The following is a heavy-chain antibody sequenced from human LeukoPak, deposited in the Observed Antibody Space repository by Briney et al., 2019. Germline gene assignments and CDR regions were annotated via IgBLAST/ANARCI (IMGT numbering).Heavy chain of an antibody. V-gene: IGHV1-69*05. J-gene: IGHJ6*02. CDR1: GGTFSSYA. Sequence: SVKVSCKASGGTFSSYAISWVRQAPGQGLEWMGGIIPIFGTANYAQKFQGRVTITTDESTSTAYMELSSLRSEDTAVYYCARGVAASTGYYYYYGMDVWGQGTTVTVSS. D-gene: IGHD2-15*01. CDR2: IIPIFGTA. CDR3: ARGVAASTGYYYYYGMDV.